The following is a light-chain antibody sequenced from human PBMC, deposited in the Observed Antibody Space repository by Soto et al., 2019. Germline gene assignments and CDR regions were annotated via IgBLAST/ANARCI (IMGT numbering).Light chain of an antibody. CDR2: DVT. Sequence: QSALTQPRSVSGSPGQSLTISCTGTSSDVGGYNYVSWYQQYPGQVPKLMIYDVTKRPSGVPDRFSGSKSGNTASLTISGLQAEDEAEYYCCSHAGTYTYVFGTGTKLTVL. V-gene: IGLV2-11*01. CDR3: CSHAGTYTYV. J-gene: IGLJ1*01. CDR1: SSDVGGYNY.